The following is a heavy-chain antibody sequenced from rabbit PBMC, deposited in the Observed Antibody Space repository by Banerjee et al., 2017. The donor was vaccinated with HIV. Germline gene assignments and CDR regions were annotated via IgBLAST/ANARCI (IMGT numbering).Heavy chain of an antibody. D-gene: IGHD8-1*01. CDR2: IYDGSTDRI. CDR3: ARDQAGSSNYIAPYNL. CDR1: EFSFSSDYD. V-gene: IGHV1S40*01. J-gene: IGHJ4*01. Sequence: QSLEESGGGLVKPGASLTLTCKASEFSFSSDYDICWVRQAPGKGLEWIACIYDGSTDRIGYANWAKGRFTISKTSSTTVTLQMTSLTAADTATYFCARDQAGSSNYIAPYNLWGPGTLVTVS.